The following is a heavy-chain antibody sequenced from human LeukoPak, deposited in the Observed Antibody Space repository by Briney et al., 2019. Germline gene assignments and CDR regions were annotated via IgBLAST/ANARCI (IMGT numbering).Heavy chain of an antibody. CDR3: VSFYETY. D-gene: IGHD2/OR15-2a*01. J-gene: IGHJ4*02. Sequence: PGGSLRLSCAASGFTFSTHWMHWVRQVPGRGPVWVSRADGGGSSTSYADSVKGRFTISKDNAKNTVYLQMNSLRAEDTAVYYCVSFYETYWGRGTLVTVSS. CDR2: ADGGGSST. CDR1: GFTFSTHW. V-gene: IGHV3-74*01.